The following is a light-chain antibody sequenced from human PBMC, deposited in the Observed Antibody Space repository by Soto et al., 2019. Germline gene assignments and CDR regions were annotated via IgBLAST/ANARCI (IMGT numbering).Light chain of an antibody. CDR1: QSVLYSSNNKNY. CDR2: WAS. CDR3: QQYYSSPHT. V-gene: IGKV4-1*01. J-gene: IGKJ2*01. Sequence: DIVMTQSPDSLAVSLGERATINCKSSQSVLYSSNNKNYLAWYQQKPGQPPMLLFYWASTRESGVPDRFSGSGSGTDFTLTISSLKAEDVAVYYCQQYYSSPHTFGQGPKLEIK.